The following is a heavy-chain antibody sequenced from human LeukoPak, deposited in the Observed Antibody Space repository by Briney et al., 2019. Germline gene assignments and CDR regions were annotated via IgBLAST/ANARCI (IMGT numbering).Heavy chain of an antibody. CDR1: GGSIGSYY. Sequence: SETLSLTCTVSGGSIGSYYWSWIRQTPRKGLEWIGYISYSGSTDYNPSLKSRVTISVDTSKNQFSLRLTSVTTADTAVYYCARGQSSSSSDYYYYYMDVWGKGTTVTVSS. CDR2: ISYSGST. D-gene: IGHD6-6*01. J-gene: IGHJ6*03. V-gene: IGHV4-59*01. CDR3: ARGQSSSSSDYYYYYMDV.